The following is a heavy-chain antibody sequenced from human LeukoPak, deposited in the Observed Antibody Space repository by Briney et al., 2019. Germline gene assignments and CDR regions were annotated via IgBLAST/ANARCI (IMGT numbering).Heavy chain of an antibody. Sequence: AGSLTLYCSASGFTVSSNHMGWLRQAPGRGLEWVKNPSGRGSSTYYADYVKGRFTISRDNAKNSLYLQMNSLRAEDTAVYYGARDLSSSSDYYYYYMDVWGKGTTVTVSS. CDR2: PSGRGSST. J-gene: IGHJ6*03. CDR1: GFTVSSNH. V-gene: IGHV3-11*04. D-gene: IGHD6-6*01. CDR3: ARDLSSSSDYYYYYMDV.